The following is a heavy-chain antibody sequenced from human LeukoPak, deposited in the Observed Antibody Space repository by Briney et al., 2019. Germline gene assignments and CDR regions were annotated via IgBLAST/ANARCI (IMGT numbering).Heavy chain of an antibody. D-gene: IGHD3/OR15-3a*01. CDR1: GFTFSSYA. Sequence: GGSLGLSCEASGFTFSSYAMHWVRQAPGKGLEWVAVISYDGSNKYYADSVKGRFTISRDNSKNTLYLQMNSLRAEDTAVYYCARDRWTGFDYWGQGTLVTVSS. CDR3: ARDRWTGFDY. V-gene: IGHV3-30*04. J-gene: IGHJ4*02. CDR2: ISYDGSNK.